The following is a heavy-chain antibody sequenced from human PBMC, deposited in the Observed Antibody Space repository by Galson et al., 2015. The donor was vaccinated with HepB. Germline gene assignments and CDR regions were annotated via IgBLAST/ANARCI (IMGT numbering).Heavy chain of an antibody. J-gene: IGHJ4*02. Sequence: SLRLSCAASGFTFDDYAMHWVRQAPGKGLEWVSGLSWNSGIIGYADSVKGRFTISRDNAKNSLYLQMNSLRAEDTALYYCAKDLYGAKDGLIFDYSSQGTLVTVSS. CDR2: LSWNSGII. CDR3: AKDLYGAKDGLIFDY. V-gene: IGHV3-9*01. D-gene: IGHD4-17*01. CDR1: GFTFDDYA.